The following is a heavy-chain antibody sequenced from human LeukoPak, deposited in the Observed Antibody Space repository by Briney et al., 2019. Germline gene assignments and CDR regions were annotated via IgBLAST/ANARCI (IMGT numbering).Heavy chain of an antibody. D-gene: IGHD6-13*01. CDR1: GGSISSGGYY. CDR3: VRGNPSRSWQGEFDY. V-gene: IGHV4-30-4*08. Sequence: SETLSLTCTVSGGSISSGGYYWTWIRQHPGKGLEWIGYIYYSGSTYYNPSLKSRVTISVDTSKNQFSLKLSSVTAADTAVYYCVRGNPSRSWQGEFDYWGQGTLVTVSP. CDR2: IYYSGST. J-gene: IGHJ4*02.